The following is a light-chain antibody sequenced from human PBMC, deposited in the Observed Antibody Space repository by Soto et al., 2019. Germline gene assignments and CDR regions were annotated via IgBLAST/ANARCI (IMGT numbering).Light chain of an antibody. V-gene: IGLV2-14*01. CDR2: DVT. Sequence: QSALTQPASVSGSPGQSITISCTGTSSDVGGHDYVSWFQQHPGKAPKLMIYDVTYRPSGVSNRFSGSKSGNTASLTISGLQAEDEADYYCSSYTSSRSTRVVFGGGTQLTVL. J-gene: IGLJ2*01. CDR1: SSDVGGHDY. CDR3: SSYTSSRSTRVV.